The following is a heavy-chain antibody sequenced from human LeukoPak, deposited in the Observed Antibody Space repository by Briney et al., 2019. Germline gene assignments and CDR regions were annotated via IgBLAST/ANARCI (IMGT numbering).Heavy chain of an antibody. D-gene: IGHD6-19*01. CDR2: IKQDGSEK. Sequence: PGGSLRLSCAASGFTFSSYWMSWVRQAPGKGLEWVANIKQDGSEKYYVDSVKGRFTISRDNAKNSLYLQMNSLRAEDTAVYYCAKAPPSSGWDPYYYYYKEVWGKGTTVTVPS. J-gene: IGHJ6*03. CDR3: AKAPPSSGWDPYYYYYKEV. CDR1: GFTFSSYW. V-gene: IGHV3-7*01.